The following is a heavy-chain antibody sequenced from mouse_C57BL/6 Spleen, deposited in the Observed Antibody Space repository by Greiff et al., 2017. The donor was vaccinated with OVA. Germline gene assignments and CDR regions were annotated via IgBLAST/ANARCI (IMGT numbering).Heavy chain of an antibody. D-gene: IGHD1-1*01. CDR3: AREAYGSSYGFAY. CDR1: GFTFSSYA. J-gene: IGHJ3*01. CDR2: ISDGGSYT. Sequence: EVKLVESGGGLVKPGGSLKLSCAASGFTFSSYAMSWVRQTPEKRLEWVATISDGGSYTYYPDNVKGRFTISRANAKNNLYLQMSHLKSEDTAMYYCAREAYGSSYGFAYWGQGTLVTVSA. V-gene: IGHV5-4*01.